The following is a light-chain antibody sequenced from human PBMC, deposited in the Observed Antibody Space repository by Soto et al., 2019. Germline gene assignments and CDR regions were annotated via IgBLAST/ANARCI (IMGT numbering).Light chain of an antibody. CDR2: GAS. CDR3: QQYGSSPPLSIT. CDR1: QSVSSSY. J-gene: IGKJ5*01. V-gene: IGKV3-20*01. Sequence: EIVLTQSPGTLSLSPGERATLSCRASQSVSSSYLAWYQQKPGQAPRLLIYGASSRATGIPDRFSGSGSGTDFTLTISRLDHEDFAVYYCQQYGSSPPLSITFGQGTRLEIK.